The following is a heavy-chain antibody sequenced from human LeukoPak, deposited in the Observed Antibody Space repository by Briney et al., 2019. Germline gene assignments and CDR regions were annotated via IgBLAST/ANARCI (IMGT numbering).Heavy chain of an antibody. D-gene: IGHD6-13*01. Sequence: PGGSLRLSCAASGFTFSSYSMNWVRQAPGKGLEWVSSISSSSSYIYYADSVKGRFTISRDNAKNSLYLQMNSLRAEDTAVYYCARIQIAAAGPYYYYYGMDVWGQGTTVTVSS. CDR3: ARIQIAAAGPYYYYYGMDV. CDR2: ISSSSSYI. CDR1: GFTFSSYS. J-gene: IGHJ6*02. V-gene: IGHV3-21*01.